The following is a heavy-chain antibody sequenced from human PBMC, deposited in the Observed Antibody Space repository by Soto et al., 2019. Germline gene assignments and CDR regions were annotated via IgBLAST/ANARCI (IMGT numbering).Heavy chain of an antibody. V-gene: IGHV3-21*01. D-gene: IGHD5-12*01. CDR2: ISSSSSYI. CDR1: GFTFSTYS. J-gene: IGHJ6*03. Sequence: GGSLRLSCAASGFTFSTYSMNWVRQAPGKGLEWVSSISSSSSYIYYADSVKGRFTISRDNAKNSLYLQMNSLRAEDTAVYYCARDSDIVATGYYYYYMDVWGKGTTVTVSS. CDR3: ARDSDIVATGYYYYYMDV.